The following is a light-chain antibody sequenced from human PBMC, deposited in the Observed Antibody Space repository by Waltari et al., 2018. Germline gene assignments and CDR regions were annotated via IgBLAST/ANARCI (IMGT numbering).Light chain of an antibody. J-gene: IGLJ2*01. CDR3: LLSYGGALV. CDR1: TAAVTSGHS. V-gene: IGLV7-46*01. Sequence: QAGVTQEPSLTVPPAGTVTPTCGSSTAAVTSGHSPYWFQQRPGQAPRTLISGTRTKHSWTPARFSGSLLRDKAALTLSGAQPEDEADYYCLLSYGGALVFGGGTKLTVL. CDR2: GTR.